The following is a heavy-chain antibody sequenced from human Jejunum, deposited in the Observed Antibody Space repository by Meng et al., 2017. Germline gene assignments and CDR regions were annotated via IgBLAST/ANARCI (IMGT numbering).Heavy chain of an antibody. V-gene: IGHV3-23*01. CDR3: AKLLPN. CDR2: ITEGDGTA. J-gene: IGHJ4*03. CDR1: GFTFSSHS. D-gene: IGHD2-15*01. Sequence: GESLKISCAASGFTFSSHSMSWVRQAPGRGLEWVSSITEGDGTAYDADSVKGRFTISRDNSKNTLYLQMNSLRAEDTAVYYCAKLLPNWGQGTVVTVSS.